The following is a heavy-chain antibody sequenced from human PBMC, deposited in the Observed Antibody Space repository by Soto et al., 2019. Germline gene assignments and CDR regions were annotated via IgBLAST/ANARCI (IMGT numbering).Heavy chain of an antibody. CDR3: TLSGRWYARVIDY. CDR1: GGSFSGYY. Sequence: QVQLQQWGAGLLKPSETLSLTCAVYGGSFSGYYWSWIRQPPGKGLEWIGEINHSGSTNYNPSLKSRVTISVDTSKNQFSLKLSSVTAADTAVYYCTLSGRWYARVIDYWGQGTLVTVSS. CDR2: INHSGST. D-gene: IGHD2-15*01. V-gene: IGHV4-34*01. J-gene: IGHJ4*02.